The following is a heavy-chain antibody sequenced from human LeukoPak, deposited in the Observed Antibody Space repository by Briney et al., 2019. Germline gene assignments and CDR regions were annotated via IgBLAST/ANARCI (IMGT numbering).Heavy chain of an antibody. D-gene: IGHD3-22*01. CDR1: GFTFSIYA. CDR3: AKVSDYYDSSGFYDY. J-gene: IGHJ4*02. V-gene: IGHV3-23*01. Sequence: GGSLRLSCAASGFTFSIYAMSWVRQAPGKGLEWVSAISGSGGSTYYAGSVKGRFTSSRDNSKNTLYLQMNSLRAEDTAVYYCAKVSDYYDSSGFYDYWGQGTLVTVSS. CDR2: ISGSGGST.